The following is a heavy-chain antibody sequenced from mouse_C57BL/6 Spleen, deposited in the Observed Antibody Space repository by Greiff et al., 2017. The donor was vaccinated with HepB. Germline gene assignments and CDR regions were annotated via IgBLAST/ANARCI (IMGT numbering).Heavy chain of an antibody. CDR1: GFTFSDYG. CDR2: ISSGSSTI. CDR3: APYDNWYFDV. V-gene: IGHV5-17*01. D-gene: IGHD2-3*01. Sequence: EVQVVESGGGLVKPGGSLKLSCAASGFTFSDYGMHWVRQAPEKGLEWVAYISSGSSTIYYADTVKGRFTISRDNAKNTLFLQMTSLRSEDTAMYYCAPYDNWYFDVWGTGTTVTVSS. J-gene: IGHJ1*03.